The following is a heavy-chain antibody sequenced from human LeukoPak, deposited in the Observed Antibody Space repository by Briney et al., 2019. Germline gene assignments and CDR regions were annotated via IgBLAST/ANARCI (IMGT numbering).Heavy chain of an antibody. CDR2: IYPNSGGT. D-gene: IGHD6-19*01. CDR1: GYTFTGYY. Sequence: ASVKVSCKASGYTFTGYYMHWVRQAPGQGLVWMGWIYPNSGGTNYAQRFQGRVTMTRDTSISTVYMELSRLRFDDTAVYYCARARGWYNDYWGQGTLVTVSS. J-gene: IGHJ4*02. CDR3: ARARGWYNDY. V-gene: IGHV1-2*02.